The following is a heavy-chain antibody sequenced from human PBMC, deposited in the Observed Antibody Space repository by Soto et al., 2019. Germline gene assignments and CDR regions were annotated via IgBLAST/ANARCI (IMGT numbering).Heavy chain of an antibody. Sequence: QVQLVESGGGVVQPGRSLRLSCAASGFTFSSYGMHWVRQAPGKGLEWVAVISYDGSNKYYADSLKGRFTISRDNSKNTLYRQMNSLRAEDTAVYYCAKDSYYYDSSGYYAGMDVWGQGTTVTVSS. V-gene: IGHV3-30*18. CDR3: AKDSYYYDSSGYYAGMDV. J-gene: IGHJ6*02. CDR2: ISYDGSNK. D-gene: IGHD3-22*01. CDR1: GFTFSSYG.